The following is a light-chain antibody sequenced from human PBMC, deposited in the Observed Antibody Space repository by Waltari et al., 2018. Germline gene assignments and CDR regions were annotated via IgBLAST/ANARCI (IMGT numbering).Light chain of an antibody. CDR3: HQTYNSPFT. CDR2: LAS. V-gene: IGKV1-39*01. J-gene: IGKJ3*01. CDR1: QTISHF. Sequence: DIQMTQSPSSLSASIGDRLTITCRASQTISHFLNWYQQKPGKAPKLLVYLASNLQSGVPSKFSGRGSGTDFTLTISSLQPDDFATYFCHQTYNSPFTFGPGTKVDVK.